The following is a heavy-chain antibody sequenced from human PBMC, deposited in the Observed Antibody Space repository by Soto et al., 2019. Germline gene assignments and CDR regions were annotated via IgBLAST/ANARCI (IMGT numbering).Heavy chain of an antibody. Sequence: GGSLRLSCAASGFTFSSYYMSWVRRAPGRGLEWISGIGGSGGNTYYADSVKGRFTISRDNFKNTLYLQMNSLRAEDTAVYYCAKVITSAGTDYWGQGTLVTVSS. CDR2: IGGSGGNT. J-gene: IGHJ4*02. CDR1: GFTFSSYY. V-gene: IGHV3-23*01. CDR3: AKVITSAGTDY. D-gene: IGHD6-13*01.